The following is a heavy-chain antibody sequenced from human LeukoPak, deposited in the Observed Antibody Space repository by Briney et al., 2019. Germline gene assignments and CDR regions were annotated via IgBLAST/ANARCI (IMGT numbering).Heavy chain of an antibody. Sequence: PGGSLRLSCAASGFSFSDHYVDWVRQAPGKGLEWVGRISNKANSYTTEYAAYVTVRFTISRDESKNSVYMQMSSLKTEDTAVYCCLRSSYSSGWFGDYWGQGILVTVSS. D-gene: IGHD6-19*01. CDR1: GFSFSDHY. CDR2: ISNKANSYTT. J-gene: IGHJ4*02. CDR3: LRSSYSSGWFGDY. V-gene: IGHV3-72*01.